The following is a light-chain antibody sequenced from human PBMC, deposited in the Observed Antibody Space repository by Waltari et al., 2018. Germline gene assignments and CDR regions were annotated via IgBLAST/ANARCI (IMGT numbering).Light chain of an antibody. V-gene: IGKV1-5*03. J-gene: IGKJ1*01. CDR3: QQYNSYPWT. CDR1: QSIATW. CDR2: EAS. Sequence: DIQMTQAPSTLSPSVGDRVTTTCRASQSIATWLAWYQQKPGKAPPLLIYEASSLGSGVPSRFSGSGSGTEFTLTISSLQPDDFATYYCQQYNSYPWTFGQGTKVEIK.